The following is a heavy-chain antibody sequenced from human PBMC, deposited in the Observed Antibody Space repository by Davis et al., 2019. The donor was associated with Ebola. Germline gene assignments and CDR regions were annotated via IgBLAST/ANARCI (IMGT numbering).Heavy chain of an antibody. Sequence: GESLKISCAASGFTVSSNYMSWVRQAPGKGLEWVSVIYSGGSTYYADSVKGRFTISRDNSKNTLYLQMNSLRAEDTAVYYCARVKYSSSTYYYYGMDVWGQGTTVTVSS. J-gene: IGHJ6*02. CDR3: ARVKYSSSTYYYYGMDV. CDR1: GFTVSSNY. D-gene: IGHD6-6*01. CDR2: IYSGGST. V-gene: IGHV3-66*01.